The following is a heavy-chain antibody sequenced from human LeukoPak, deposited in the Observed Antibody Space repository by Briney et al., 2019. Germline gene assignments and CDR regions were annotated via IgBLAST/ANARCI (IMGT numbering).Heavy chain of an antibody. CDR3: ARRAGGYSHPYDY. CDR1: GFTVSGNY. D-gene: IGHD4-23*01. Sequence: GSLRLSCAVSGFTVSGNYMSRIRQAPGKGLEWVSLIYSDDTTLYADSVKGRFTISRDISKNTLYLQMSSLRAEDTAVYYCARRAGGYSHPYDYWGQGVLVTVSS. V-gene: IGHV3-53*01. J-gene: IGHJ4*02. CDR2: IYSDDTT.